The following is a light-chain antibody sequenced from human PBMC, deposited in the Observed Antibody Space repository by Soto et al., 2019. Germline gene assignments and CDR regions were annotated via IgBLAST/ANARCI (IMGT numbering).Light chain of an antibody. J-gene: IGKJ4*01. CDR1: QDISNY. Sequence: DIQMTQSPSSLSASVGERVTITCQASQDISNYLNWYQQKPGKAPKLLIYDASNSETGVPSRFSGSGSVTDFTFTISSLQPEDIATYYCQHYDNLPLTFGGGTKVEIK. CDR2: DAS. V-gene: IGKV1-33*01. CDR3: QHYDNLPLT.